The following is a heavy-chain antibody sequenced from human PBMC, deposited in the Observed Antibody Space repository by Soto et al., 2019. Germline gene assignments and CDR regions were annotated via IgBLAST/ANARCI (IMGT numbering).Heavy chain of an antibody. CDR3: AKEGYDILTGYIDYYGMDV. J-gene: IGHJ6*02. CDR1: GFTFSSYA. Sequence: EVQLLESGGGLVQPGGSLRLSCAASGFTFSSYAMSWVRQAPGKGLEWVSAISGSGGSTYYADSVKGLFTISRDNSKNPLYLQMNSLRAEDTAVYYCAKEGYDILTGYIDYYGMDVWGQGTTVTVSS. V-gene: IGHV3-23*01. D-gene: IGHD3-9*01. CDR2: ISGSGGST.